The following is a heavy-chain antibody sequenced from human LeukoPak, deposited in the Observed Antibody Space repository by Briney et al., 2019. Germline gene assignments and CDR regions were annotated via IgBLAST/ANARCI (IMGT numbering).Heavy chain of an antibody. J-gene: IGHJ4*02. D-gene: IGHD3-3*01. Sequence: SVKVSCKASGGTFSSYAISWVRQAPGQGLEWMGGIIPIFGTANYAQKFQGRVTITADESTSTAYMELSSLRSEDTAVYYCARELTGLDFGVVIRLIGAFDYWGQGTLVTVSS. CDR1: GGTFSSYA. CDR2: IIPIFGTA. V-gene: IGHV1-69*13. CDR3: ARELTGLDFGVVIRLIGAFDY.